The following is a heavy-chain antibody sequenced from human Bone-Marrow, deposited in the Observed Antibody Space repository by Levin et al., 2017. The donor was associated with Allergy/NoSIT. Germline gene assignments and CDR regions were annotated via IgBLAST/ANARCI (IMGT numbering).Heavy chain of an antibody. D-gene: IGHD6-19*01. CDR3: ASGRFSSGWYPDYFDY. CDR2: IKPDGSRT. Sequence: LSLTCAASGFTFSSTWMSWVRLTPGKGMEWVANIKPDGSRTYYVDSVKGRFTISRDNAKTSLFLQMNSLSVEDTAVYFCASGRFSSGWYPDYFDYWGQGTLVTVSS. V-gene: IGHV3-7*02. J-gene: IGHJ4*02. CDR1: GFTFSSTW.